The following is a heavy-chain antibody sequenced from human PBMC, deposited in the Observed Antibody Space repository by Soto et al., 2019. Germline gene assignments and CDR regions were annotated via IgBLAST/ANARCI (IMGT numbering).Heavy chain of an antibody. CDR2: IYYSGST. CDR1: GGSISSGGYY. Sequence: QVQLQESGPGLVKPSQTLSLTCTVSGGSISSGGYYWSWIRQHPGKGLEWIGYIYYSGSTYYNPSLKSRVTISVDTSKNQFSLKLSSVTAGDTAVYYCAREGAVTTTGMDVWGQGTTVTVSS. J-gene: IGHJ6*02. V-gene: IGHV4-31*03. CDR3: AREGAVTTTGMDV. D-gene: IGHD4-4*01.